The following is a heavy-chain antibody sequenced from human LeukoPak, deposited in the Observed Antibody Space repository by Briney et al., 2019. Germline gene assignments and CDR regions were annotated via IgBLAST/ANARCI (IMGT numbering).Heavy chain of an antibody. D-gene: IGHD5-24*01. CDR3: ARHRDRDGYNRDAFDI. CDR1: GYSFTSYW. V-gene: IGHV5-51*01. CDR2: IYPGDSDT. J-gene: IGHJ3*02. Sequence: GESLKISCKGSGYSFTSYWIGWVRQMPGKGLEWMWIIYPGDSDTRYSPSFQGQVTISADKSISTAYLQWSSLKASDTAMYYCARHRDRDGYNRDAFDIWGQGTMVTVSS.